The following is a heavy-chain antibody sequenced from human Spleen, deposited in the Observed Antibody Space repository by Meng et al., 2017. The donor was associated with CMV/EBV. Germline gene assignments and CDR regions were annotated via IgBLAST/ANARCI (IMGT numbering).Heavy chain of an antibody. J-gene: IGHJ4*02. Sequence: ASVKVSCKASGYTFTSYYMHWVRQALGQGLEWMGIINPSGGSTSYAQKFQGRVTMTRDTSTSTVYMELSSLRSEDTAVYYCAREVVGGALDYWGQGTLVTVSS. CDR2: INPSGGST. CDR1: GYTFTSYY. CDR3: AREVVGGALDY. D-gene: IGHD1-26*01. V-gene: IGHV1-46*01.